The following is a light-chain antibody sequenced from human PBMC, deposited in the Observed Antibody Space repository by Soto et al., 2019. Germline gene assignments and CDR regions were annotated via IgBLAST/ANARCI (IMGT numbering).Light chain of an antibody. CDR3: QQRSNWPPIYT. CDR1: QSVSRY. Sequence: EIVLTQSPATLSLSPGERATLSCRASQSVSRYLAWYQQKPGQASRLLIYDASNRATGIPARFSGSGSGTDFTLTISSLEPEDFAVYYCQQRSNWPPIYTFGQGTKLEIK. CDR2: DAS. J-gene: IGKJ2*01. V-gene: IGKV3-11*01.